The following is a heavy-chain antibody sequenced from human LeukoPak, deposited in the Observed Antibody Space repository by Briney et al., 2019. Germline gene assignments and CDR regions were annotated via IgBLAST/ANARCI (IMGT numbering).Heavy chain of an antibody. CDR3: ARENIVVVTAIAGFDY. CDR1: GFTFSSYA. D-gene: IGHD2-21*02. V-gene: IGHV3-30*04. Sequence: PGGSLRPSCAASGFTFSSYAMHWVRQAPGKGPEWVAVISYDGSNKYYADSVKGRFTISRDNSKNTLYLQMNSLRAEDTAVYYCARENIVVVTAIAGFDYWGQGTLVTVSS. J-gene: IGHJ4*02. CDR2: ISYDGSNK.